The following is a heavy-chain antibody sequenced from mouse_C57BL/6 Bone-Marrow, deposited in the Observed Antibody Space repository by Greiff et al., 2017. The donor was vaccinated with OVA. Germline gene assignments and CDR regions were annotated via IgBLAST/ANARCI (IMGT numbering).Heavy chain of an antibody. CDR2: INYDGSST. J-gene: IGHJ2*01. CDR1: GFTFSDYY. D-gene: IGHD4-1*01. V-gene: IGHV5-16*01. Sequence: DVQLVESEGGLVQPGSSMKLSCTASGFTFSDYYMAWVRQVPEKGLEWVANINYDGSSTYYLDSLKSRFIISRDNAKNILYLQMSSLKSEDTATYYCARDPSWDGYYFDYWGQGTTLTVSS. CDR3: ARDPSWDGYYFDY.